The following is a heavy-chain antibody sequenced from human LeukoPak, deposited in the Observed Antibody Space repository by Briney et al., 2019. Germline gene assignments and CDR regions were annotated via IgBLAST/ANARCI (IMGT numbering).Heavy chain of an antibody. CDR1: GFTFSNYG. Sequence: GGSLRLSCAASGFTFSNYGIHWVRQAPGKGLEWVTFMQYDGSDIFYADSVKGRFTISRDNSKNTMYLQMNSLRAEDTAMYYCMRDVRSHYFDLWGQGTLVTVSS. V-gene: IGHV3-30*02. CDR2: MQYDGSDI. J-gene: IGHJ4*02. CDR3: MRDVRSHYFDL.